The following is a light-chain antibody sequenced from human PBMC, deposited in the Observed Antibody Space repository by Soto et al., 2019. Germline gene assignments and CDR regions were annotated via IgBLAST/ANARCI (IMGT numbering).Light chain of an antibody. Sequence: QSVLTQPPPTSGTPGQRVTISCSGSSPNNGSNTVNWYQQLPRTAPSLLIYSNNQRPSGVPDRFSGSKSGTSAALAISGLQSEDEADYYCAAWDDSQNGYVFGTGTKVTVL. J-gene: IGLJ1*01. V-gene: IGLV1-44*01. CDR1: SPNNGSNT. CDR2: SNN. CDR3: AAWDDSQNGYV.